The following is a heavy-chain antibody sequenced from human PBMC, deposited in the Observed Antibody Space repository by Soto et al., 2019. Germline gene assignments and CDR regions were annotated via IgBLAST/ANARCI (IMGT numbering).Heavy chain of an antibody. CDR3: ARVPDY. Sequence: LQLQESGSGLVKPSQTLPLTCAVSAGSISSGEYSWSWIRKPPGKGLEGIGYIYHSGSIYYNPSLKSRVTISVDRSKNQFSLKLSSVTAADTAVYDCARVPDYWGQGTLVTVSS. CDR1: AGSISSGEYS. V-gene: IGHV4-30-2*01. CDR2: IYHSGSI. J-gene: IGHJ4*02.